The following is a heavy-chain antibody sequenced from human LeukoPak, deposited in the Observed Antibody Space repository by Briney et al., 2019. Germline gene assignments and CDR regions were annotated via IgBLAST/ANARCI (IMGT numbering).Heavy chain of an antibody. Sequence: PSETLSLTCTVSGASITDYYRSWIRQQPAKGLEWIGYIYYSGSPNYNPSVKSRVTFSLDTSQTQFSLKLTSVTAADTAVYYCAYGGDAYKTGYWGQGTLVTVSS. J-gene: IGHJ4*02. V-gene: IGHV4-59*01. D-gene: IGHD5-24*01. CDR3: AYGGDAYKTGY. CDR1: GASITDYY. CDR2: IYYSGSP.